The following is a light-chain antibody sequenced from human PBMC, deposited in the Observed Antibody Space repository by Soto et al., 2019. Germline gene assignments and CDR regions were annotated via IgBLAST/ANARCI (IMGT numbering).Light chain of an antibody. V-gene: IGLV2-14*01. Sequence: QSDLPQPASGSGSPRQSITIYFTGTSSDVGCYNYVSWYQQHPGKAPKRMIYEVSNRPSGVSNRFSGSKSGNTASLTISGLQAEDDADYYCSSYTSSSTPYVFCTGTKLTVL. CDR1: SSDVGCYNY. CDR3: SSYTSSSTPYV. J-gene: IGLJ1*01. CDR2: EVS.